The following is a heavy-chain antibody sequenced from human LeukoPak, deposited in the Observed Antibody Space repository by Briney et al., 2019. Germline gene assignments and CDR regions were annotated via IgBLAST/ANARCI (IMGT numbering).Heavy chain of an antibody. CDR3: ARGPLNWGAHGY. CDR1: GFTFSSYS. D-gene: IGHD7-27*01. V-gene: IGHV3-48*04. J-gene: IGHJ4*02. CDR2: ISSSDGTT. Sequence: GGSLRLSCAASGFTFSSYSMNWVRQAPGKGLEWVAYISSSDGTTHYADSVKGRFTISRDNAKNSLYLQMNNLRVEDTAVYYCARGPLNWGAHGYWGQGTLVTVSS.